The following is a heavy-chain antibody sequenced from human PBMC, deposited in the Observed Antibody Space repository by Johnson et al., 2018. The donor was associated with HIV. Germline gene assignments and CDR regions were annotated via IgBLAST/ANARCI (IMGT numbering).Heavy chain of an antibody. CDR1: GFTFSSYA. CDR3: ARDIVGATDANAFDI. Sequence: QVQLVESGGGVVQPGRSLRLSCAASGFTFSSYAMHWVRQAPGKGLEWVAVISYDGSNKYYADSVKGRITISRDNSKNTLYVQMNSLRAEYTAVYYCARDIVGATDANAFDIWGQGTMVTVSS. D-gene: IGHD1-26*01. J-gene: IGHJ3*02. V-gene: IGHV3-30*04. CDR2: ISYDGSNK.